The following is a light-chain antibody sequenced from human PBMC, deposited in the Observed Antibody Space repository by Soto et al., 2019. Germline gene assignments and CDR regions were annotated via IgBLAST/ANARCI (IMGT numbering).Light chain of an antibody. Sequence: QSVLTQPASVSGSPGQSITISCTGTSSDVGSYKFVSWYQQHPGKAPKLMIYEVSKRPSGVSNRFSGSKSGNTVSLTISGLQAEDEADYYCCSYAGSSTFYVFGTGTKVTVL. CDR1: SSDVGSYKF. V-gene: IGLV2-23*02. J-gene: IGLJ1*01. CDR3: CSYAGSSTFYV. CDR2: EVS.